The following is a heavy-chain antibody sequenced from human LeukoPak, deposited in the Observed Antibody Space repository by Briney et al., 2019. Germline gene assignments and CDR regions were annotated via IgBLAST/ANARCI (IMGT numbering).Heavy chain of an antibody. CDR1: GGSISSYY. Sequence: PSETLSLTCTVSGGSISSYYWSWIRQPAGKGLEWIGRIYTSGSTNFNPSLKSRVTMSVDTSKNQFSLKLSSVPAADTAVYYCARDSSSTFRYYYYYMDVWGKGTTVTVSS. D-gene: IGHD2-2*01. CDR3: ARDSSSTFRYYYYYMDV. J-gene: IGHJ6*03. CDR2: IYTSGST. V-gene: IGHV4-4*07.